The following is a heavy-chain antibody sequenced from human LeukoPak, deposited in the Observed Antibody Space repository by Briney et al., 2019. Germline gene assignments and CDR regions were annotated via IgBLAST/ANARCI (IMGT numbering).Heavy chain of an antibody. CDR1: GFTFSDFA. CDR2: ISSSSSTI. Sequence: PGGSLRLSCAASGFTFSDFAMNWVRQAPGKGLEWVSYISSSSSTIYYADSVKGRFTISRDNAKNSLYLQMNSLRAEDTAVYYCARGLIRHFDYWGQGTLVTVSS. J-gene: IGHJ4*02. CDR3: ARGLIRHFDY. V-gene: IGHV3-48*04.